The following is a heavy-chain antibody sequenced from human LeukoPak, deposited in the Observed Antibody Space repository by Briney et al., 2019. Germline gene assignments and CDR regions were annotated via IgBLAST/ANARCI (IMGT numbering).Heavy chain of an antibody. D-gene: IGHD2-15*01. CDR1: GGSISSSSYY. J-gene: IGHJ3*02. Sequence: KPSETLSLTCTVSGGSISSSSYYWGWIRQPPGKGLEWIGSIYYSGSTHYNPSLKSRVTISVDTSKNQFSLKLSSVTAADTAVYYCARQGPRMDAFDIWGQGTMVALS. CDR2: IYYSGST. V-gene: IGHV4-39*01. CDR3: ARQGPRMDAFDI.